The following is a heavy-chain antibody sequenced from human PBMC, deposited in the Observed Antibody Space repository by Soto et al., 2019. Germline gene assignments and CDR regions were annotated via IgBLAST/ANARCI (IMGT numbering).Heavy chain of an antibody. V-gene: IGHV4-31*03. CDR1: GGSISSGGYY. CDR3: ARDRPDSSGYPIYFDY. J-gene: IGHJ4*02. Sequence: SETLSLTCTVSGGSISSGGYYWSWIRQHPGKGLEWIGYIYYSGSTYYNPSLKSRVTISVDTSKNQFSLKLRSVTAADTAVYYCARDRPDSSGYPIYFDYWGQGTLVTVSS. CDR2: IYYSGST. D-gene: IGHD3-22*01.